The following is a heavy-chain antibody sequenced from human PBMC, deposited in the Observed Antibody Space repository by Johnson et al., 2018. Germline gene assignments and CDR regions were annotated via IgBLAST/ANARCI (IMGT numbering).Heavy chain of an antibody. J-gene: IGHJ6*02. CDR2: INTDGTFI. Sequence: VQLQESGGGSVQPGGSLRLSCAASGFTFSRYWMHWVRQAPGMGLVWVSRINTDGTFIHYMDSVKGRFTISRDNTKNTLYLQMNRLGAEATAVYFCTRNSYQADLSYGMDGWGHGTTVTVSS. CDR1: GFTFSRYW. CDR3: TRNSYQADLSYGMDG. D-gene: IGHD2-2*01. V-gene: IGHV3-74*01.